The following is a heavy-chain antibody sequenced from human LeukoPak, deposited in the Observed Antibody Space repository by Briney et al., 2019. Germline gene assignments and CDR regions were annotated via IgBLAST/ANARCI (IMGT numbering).Heavy chain of an antibody. V-gene: IGHV5-51*01. CDR2: IYPGDSDT. CDR3: ARFRAYGSGSYYRH. J-gene: IGHJ4*02. CDR1: GYSFTTYW. D-gene: IGHD3-10*01. Sequence: GESLKISCRGSGYSFTTYWIGWVRQMPGKGLEWMGIIYPGDSDTRYSPSFQGQVTMSADKSINTAYLQWSSLKASDTAMYYCARFRAYGSGSYYRHWGQGTLVTVSS.